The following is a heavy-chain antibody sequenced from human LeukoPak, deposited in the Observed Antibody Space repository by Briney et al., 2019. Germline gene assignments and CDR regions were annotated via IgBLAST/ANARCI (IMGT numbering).Heavy chain of an antibody. V-gene: IGHV3-33*01. Sequence: PGGSLRLSCAASGFTFSSYGMHWVRQAPGKGLEWVAVIWYDGSNKYYADSVKGRFTISRDNSKNTLYLQMNSLRAEDTAVYYCARDYDILTGYPTYYFDYWGQGTLVTVSS. D-gene: IGHD3-9*01. J-gene: IGHJ4*02. CDR2: IWYDGSNK. CDR1: GFTFSSYG. CDR3: ARDYDILTGYPTYYFDY.